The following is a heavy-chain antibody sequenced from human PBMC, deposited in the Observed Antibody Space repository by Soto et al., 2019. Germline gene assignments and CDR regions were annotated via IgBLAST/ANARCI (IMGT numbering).Heavy chain of an antibody. D-gene: IGHD2-15*01. CDR3: AGFVVPASRNSDFDY. J-gene: IGHJ4*02. V-gene: IGHV4-39*01. CDR1: GISVSTSDYY. Sequence: AETLSLTCTVSGISVSTSDYYWGWVRQPPGKGLDWIGNIYYSGSTFYNPSLRSRVTISVDTSKNQFSLKLNSVTAADTAVYFCAGFVVPASRNSDFDYWGQGTLVTVSS. CDR2: IYYSGST.